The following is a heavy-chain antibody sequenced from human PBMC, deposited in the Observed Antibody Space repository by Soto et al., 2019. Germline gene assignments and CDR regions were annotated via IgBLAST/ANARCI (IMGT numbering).Heavy chain of an antibody. CDR1: GGTFNSFA. J-gene: IGHJ4*02. Sequence: QVQLVQSGAEVQKPGSSVKVSCKASGGTFNSFAISWVRQAPGQGLEWMGGIIPSFGTANYAQKFQGRVTITADESTRTAYMELSRLRSEDTAMYYCPSRYYDDTGGYYYEEGVHWGQGTLVTVSS. D-gene: IGHD3-22*01. V-gene: IGHV1-69*12. CDR3: PSRYYDDTGGYYYEEGVH. CDR2: IIPSFGTA.